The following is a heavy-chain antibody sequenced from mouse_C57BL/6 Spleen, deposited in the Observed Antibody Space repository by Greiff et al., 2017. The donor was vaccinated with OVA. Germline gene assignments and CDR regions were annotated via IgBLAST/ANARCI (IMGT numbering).Heavy chain of an antibody. J-gene: IGHJ4*01. V-gene: IGHV1-74*01. Sequence: QVQLQQPGAELVKPGASVKVSCKASGYTFTSYWMHWVKQRPGQGLEWIGRIHPSDSDTNYNQKFKGKATLTVDKSSSTAYMQLSSLTSEDSAVYYCAIGGIYYGDDRGGLLAMDYWGQGTSVTVSS. D-gene: IGHD2-2*01. CDR2: IHPSDSDT. CDR1: GYTFTSYW. CDR3: AIGGIYYGDDRGGLLAMDY.